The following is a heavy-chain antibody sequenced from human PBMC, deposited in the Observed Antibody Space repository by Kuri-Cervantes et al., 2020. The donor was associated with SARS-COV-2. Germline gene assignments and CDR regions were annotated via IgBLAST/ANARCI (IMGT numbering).Heavy chain of an antibody. CDR3: AKLIWGSYYYYMDV. CDR1: GGSISSGDYY. CDR2: ISGSGGST. V-gene: IGHV3-23*01. J-gene: IGHJ6*03. D-gene: IGHD7-27*01. Sequence: GGSLRLSCTVSGGSISSGDYYWSWIRQPPGKGLEWVSAISGSGGSTYYADSVKGRFTISRDNSKNTLYLQMNSLRAEDTAVYYCAKLIWGSYYYYMDVWGKGTTVTVSS.